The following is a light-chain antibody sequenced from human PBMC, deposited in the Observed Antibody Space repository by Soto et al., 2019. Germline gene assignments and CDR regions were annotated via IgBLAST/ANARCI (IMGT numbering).Light chain of an antibody. Sequence: EIALTQSPATLSLSPGERATLSCSASQSISRYLAWYQQKPGQAPRLLIYDASNRATGIPARFSGSGSGTDFTLTISGLEPEDFAVYFCQHYGSSPPVTFGQGTRLEIK. CDR3: QHYGSSPPVT. V-gene: IGKV3-11*01. J-gene: IGKJ5*01. CDR2: DAS. CDR1: QSISRY.